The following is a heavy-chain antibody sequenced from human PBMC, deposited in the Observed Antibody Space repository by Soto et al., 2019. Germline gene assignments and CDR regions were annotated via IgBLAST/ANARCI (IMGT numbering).Heavy chain of an antibody. CDR2: IYYSGST. D-gene: IGHD3-10*01. V-gene: IGHV4-30-4*01. Sequence: SETLSLTCTVSGGSISSGDYYWSWIRQPPGKGLEWIGYIYYSGSTYYNPSPKSRVTISVDTSKNQFSLKLSSVTAADTAVYYCARDLGPMVRAYYYYGMDVWGQGTTVTVSS. J-gene: IGHJ6*02. CDR1: GGSISSGDYY. CDR3: ARDLGPMVRAYYYYGMDV.